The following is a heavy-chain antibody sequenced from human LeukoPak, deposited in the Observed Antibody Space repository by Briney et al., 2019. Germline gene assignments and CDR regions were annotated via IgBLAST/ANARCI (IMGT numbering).Heavy chain of an antibody. CDR2: INPGDSDT. D-gene: IGHD2-2*01. J-gene: IGHJ4*02. V-gene: IGHV5-51*01. CDR3: TRYQVPPGRDYFDY. CDR1: GYNFASYW. Sequence: RGESLKISCKGSGYNFASYWIGWVRQMPGKGLEWMGNINPGDSDTRYSPSFQGQVTMTVDKSINTAYLYWSSLKASDTAMYYCTRYQVPPGRDYFDYWGQGTLVTASS.